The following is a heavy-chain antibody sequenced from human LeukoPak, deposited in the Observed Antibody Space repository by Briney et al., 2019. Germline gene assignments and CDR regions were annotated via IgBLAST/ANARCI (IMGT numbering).Heavy chain of an antibody. CDR3: ARGGTYYYDSSGYYYKRFAYNYFDY. Sequence: PSQTLSLTCAVSGDSLSSGGYSWSWIRQPPGKGLEWIGYIYHSGSTYYNPSLKSRVTISVDRSKNQFSLKLSSVTAADTAVYYCARGGTYYYDSSGYYYKRFAYNYFDYWGQGTLVTVSS. D-gene: IGHD3-22*01. CDR2: IYHSGST. CDR1: GDSLSSGGYS. V-gene: IGHV4-30-2*01. J-gene: IGHJ4*02.